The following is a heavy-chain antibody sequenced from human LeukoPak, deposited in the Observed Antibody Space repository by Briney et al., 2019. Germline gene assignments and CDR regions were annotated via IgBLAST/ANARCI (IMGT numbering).Heavy chain of an antibody. V-gene: IGHV1-18*01. J-gene: IGHJ3*02. CDR3: ATSIAVAGTESDAFDI. CDR2: ISAYNGNT. CDR1: GGTFSSYA. Sequence: GASVKVSCKASGGTFSSYAISWVRQAPGQGLEWMGWISAYNGNTNYAQKPQGRVTMTTDTSTSTAYIELRSLRSDDTAVYYCATSIAVAGTESDAFDIWGQGTMVTVSS. D-gene: IGHD6-19*01.